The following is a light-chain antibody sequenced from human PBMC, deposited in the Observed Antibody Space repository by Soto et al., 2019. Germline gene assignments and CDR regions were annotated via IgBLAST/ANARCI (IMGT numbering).Light chain of an antibody. CDR1: QSVSSY. Sequence: EDVLTQAPDTVSLAPGVTAALPCRASQSVSSYLAWYQQKPGQAPRLLIYGASSRATGIPDRFSGSGAGTDFSRTSSSLEPEDFAVYYCQQRSNWPLTFGQGTRLEIK. J-gene: IGKJ5*01. CDR2: GAS. CDR3: QQRSNWPLT. V-gene: IGKV3-11*01.